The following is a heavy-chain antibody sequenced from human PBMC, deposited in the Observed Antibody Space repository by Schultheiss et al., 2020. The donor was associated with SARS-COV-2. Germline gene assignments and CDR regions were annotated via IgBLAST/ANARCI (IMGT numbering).Heavy chain of an antibody. CDR2: INHSGST. CDR3: ARDDRRYSSSSLRFSWFDP. Sequence: SETLSLTCTVSGGSISSGDYYWSWIRQPPGKGLEWIGEINHSGSTNYNPSLKSRVTISVDTSKNQFSLKLSSVTAADTAVYYCARDDRRYSSSSLRFSWFDPWGQGTLVTVSS. CDR1: GGSISSGDYY. V-gene: IGHV4-39*07. D-gene: IGHD6-6*01. J-gene: IGHJ5*02.